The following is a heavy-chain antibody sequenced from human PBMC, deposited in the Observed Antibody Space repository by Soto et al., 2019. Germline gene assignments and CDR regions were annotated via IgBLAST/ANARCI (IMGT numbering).Heavy chain of an antibody. CDR1: GYTFTSYP. Sequence: QVQLVQSGAEVKKPGASVKVSCKASGYTFTSYPMHCVRQAPGQRLEWMGGINAGNVHTQYSQKFQGRVTITRDTSASAAYMELSSLRSDDTAVYYGARSRRLAGDYWGQGTLVTVSS. CDR2: INAGNVHT. J-gene: IGHJ4*02. CDR3: ARSRRLAGDY. V-gene: IGHV1-3*01.